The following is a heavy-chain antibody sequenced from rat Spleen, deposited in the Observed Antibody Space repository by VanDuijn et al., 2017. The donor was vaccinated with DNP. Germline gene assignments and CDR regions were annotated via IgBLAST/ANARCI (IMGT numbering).Heavy chain of an antibody. V-gene: IGHV5-25*01. CDR1: GFSFSDYD. Sequence: EVQLVESGGGLVQPGRSLKLSCAASGFSFSDYDMAWVRQAPTKGLEWVATISTSGGSTYYRDSVKGRFTISRDNAKSTLYLQMNSLRSEDTATYYCTRWIDHAMDAWGQGTSVTVSS. J-gene: IGHJ4*01. CDR3: TRWIDHAMDA. D-gene: IGHD2-2*01. CDR2: ISTSGGST.